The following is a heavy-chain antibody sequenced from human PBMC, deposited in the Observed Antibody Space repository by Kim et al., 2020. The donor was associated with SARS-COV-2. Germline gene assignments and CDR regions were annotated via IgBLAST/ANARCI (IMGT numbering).Heavy chain of an antibody. CDR1: GGSFSGYY. J-gene: IGHJ2*01. CDR2: INHSGST. V-gene: IGHV4-34*01. Sequence: SETLSLTCAVYGGSFSGYYWSWIRQPPGKGLEWIGEINHSGSTNYNPSLKSRVTISVDTSKNQFSLKLSSVTAADTAVYYCARKKAVAGSPKRERLNWYFDRWGRGTLVTVAS. D-gene: IGHD6-19*01. CDR3: ARKKAVAGSPKRERLNWYFDR.